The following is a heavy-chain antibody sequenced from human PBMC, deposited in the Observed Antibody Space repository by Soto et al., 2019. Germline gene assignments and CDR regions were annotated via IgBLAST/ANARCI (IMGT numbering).Heavy chain of an antibody. V-gene: IGHV4-34*01. J-gene: IGHJ4*02. Sequence: PSETLSLTCVVYGGSFSGYYWSWIRQPPGKGLEWIGEINHSGSTNYNPSLKSRVTISVDTSKNQFSLKLSSVTAADTAVYYCARAPITMVLDYWGQGTLVTVSS. CDR3: ARAPITMVLDY. CDR1: GGSFSGYY. D-gene: IGHD3-10*01. CDR2: INHSGST.